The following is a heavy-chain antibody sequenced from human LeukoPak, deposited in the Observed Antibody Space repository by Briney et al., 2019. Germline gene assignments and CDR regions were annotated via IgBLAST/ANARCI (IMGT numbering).Heavy chain of an antibody. Sequence: ASVKVSCKASGYNLTCYYMHWLRQAPGKGLEWMGWINPNSGGTNYAQKFQGRVTMTRDTSISTAYMELSRLRSDDTAVYSCARGGSYYGSWSYNWFDPWGQGTLVTVSS. CDR3: ARGGSYYGSWSYNWFDP. J-gene: IGHJ5*02. D-gene: IGHD3-10*01. CDR2: INPNSGGT. CDR1: GYNLTCYY. V-gene: IGHV1-2*02.